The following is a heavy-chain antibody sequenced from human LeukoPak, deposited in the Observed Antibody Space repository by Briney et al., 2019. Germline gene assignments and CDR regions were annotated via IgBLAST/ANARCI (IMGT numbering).Heavy chain of an antibody. CDR3: ARDLYGDYGMDV. J-gene: IGHJ6*02. CDR1: GFTFSSYA. CDR2: ISYDGSNK. D-gene: IGHD4-17*01. Sequence: GGSLRLSCAASGFTFSSYAMHWVRQAPGKGLEWVAVISYDGSNKYYADSVKGRFTISRDNAKHSLYLQMNSLRAEDTAVYYCARDLYGDYGMDVWGQGTTVTVSS. V-gene: IGHV3-30*04.